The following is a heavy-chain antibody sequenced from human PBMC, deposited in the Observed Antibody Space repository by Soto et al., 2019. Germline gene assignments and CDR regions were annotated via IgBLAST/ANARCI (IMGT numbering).Heavy chain of an antibody. D-gene: IGHD5-18*01. CDR2: SHQSGNT. CDR3: ATRDTGRVY. CDR1: GVSISSHDW. Sequence: QVQLQESGPGLVKPSGTLSLTCAVSGVSISSHDWWTWVRQPPGKGLEWIGESHQSGNTHYNSSLGSGVTISLDKSKNQLSLQLTSVTVADTAVYYCATRDTGRVYWGQGTLVTVSS. J-gene: IGHJ4*02. V-gene: IGHV4-4*02.